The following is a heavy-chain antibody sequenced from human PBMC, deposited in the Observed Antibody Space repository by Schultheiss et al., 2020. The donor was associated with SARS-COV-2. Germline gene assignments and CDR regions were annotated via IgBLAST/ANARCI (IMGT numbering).Heavy chain of an antibody. CDR3: ARVELYYDYIWGSYRPDAFDI. CDR2: ISAYNGNT. V-gene: IGHV1-18*04. CDR1: GYTFTSYG. Sequence: ASVKVSCKASGYTFTSYGISWVRQAPGQGLEWMGWISAYNGNTNYAQKLQGRVTMTTDTSTSTAYMELRSLRSDDTAVYYCARVELYYDYIWGSYRPDAFDIWGQVTMVTVSS. D-gene: IGHD3-16*02. J-gene: IGHJ3*02.